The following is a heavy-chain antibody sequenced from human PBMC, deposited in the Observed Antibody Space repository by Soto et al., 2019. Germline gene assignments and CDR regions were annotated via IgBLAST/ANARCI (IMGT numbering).Heavy chain of an antibody. D-gene: IGHD6-13*01. V-gene: IGHV3-33*01. CDR3: ARQGPIEQLVYFQH. CDR2: IWYDGSNK. CDR1: GFTFSSYG. Sequence: GVSLRLSCAASGFTFSSYGMHWVRQAPGKGLEWVAVIWYDGSNKYYADSVKGRFTISRDNSKNTLYLQMNSLRAEDTAVYYGARQGPIEQLVYFQHWGQGTLVTVSS. J-gene: IGHJ1*01.